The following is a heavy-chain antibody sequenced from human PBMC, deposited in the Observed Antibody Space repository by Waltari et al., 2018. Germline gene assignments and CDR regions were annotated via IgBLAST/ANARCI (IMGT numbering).Heavy chain of an antibody. CDR2: IYYPVST. D-gene: IGHD4-17*01. V-gene: IGHV4-61*01. Sequence: QVQLQESGPGLVKPSETLSLTCTVSGGSVNSGTSYWSWFRQPPGRELERIGYIYYPVSTIYIPTLKHRVTISSDTSKNQFSLKLTSVTAADTAMYYCTVKSDYGSRFDPWGQGTLVAVSS. CDR1: GGSVNSGTSY. J-gene: IGHJ5*02. CDR3: TVKSDYGSRFDP.